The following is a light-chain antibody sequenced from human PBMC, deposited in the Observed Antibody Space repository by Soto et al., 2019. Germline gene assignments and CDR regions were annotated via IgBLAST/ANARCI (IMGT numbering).Light chain of an antibody. CDR3: HQFNTWPRDT. Sequence: IVMTHSPATLSVSPGEIATLSFRASQSVSSNVAWYQQKPGQAPRLLIYGASTRATGIPARFSGDGSGTEFTLTISSLQSEDFAVYYCHQFNTWPRDTFGQGTKVDIK. CDR2: GAS. V-gene: IGKV3-15*01. CDR1: QSVSSN. J-gene: IGKJ1*01.